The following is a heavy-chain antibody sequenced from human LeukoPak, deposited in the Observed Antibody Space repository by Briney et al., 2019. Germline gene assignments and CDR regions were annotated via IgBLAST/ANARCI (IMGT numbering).Heavy chain of an antibody. V-gene: IGHV3-23*01. CDR3: ARGSGSYGLDYYYYYMDV. CDR1: GFTFSSYA. CDR2: ISGSGGST. J-gene: IGHJ6*03. D-gene: IGHD1-26*01. Sequence: GGSLRLSCAASGFTFSSYAMSWVRQAPGKGLEWVSAISGSGGSTYYADSVKGRFTISRDNSKNTLYLQMNSLRAEDTAVYHCARGSGSYGLDYYYYYMDVWGKGTTVTVSS.